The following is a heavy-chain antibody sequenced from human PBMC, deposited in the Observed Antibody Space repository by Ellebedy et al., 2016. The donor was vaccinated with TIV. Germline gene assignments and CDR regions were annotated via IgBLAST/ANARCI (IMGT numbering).Heavy chain of an antibody. J-gene: IGHJ4*02. V-gene: IGHV3-23*01. CDR1: GFTFNVYA. Sequence: GESLKISXETSGFTFNVYAMSWVRQAPGKGLEWVSSISGSGDSTYYADSVKGRFTISSDHSKNTLYLQMNSLRAEDTAVYYCAKDTNGANSPVDYWGQGTLVTVSS. CDR3: AKDTNGANSPVDY. CDR2: ISGSGDST. D-gene: IGHD1-1*01.